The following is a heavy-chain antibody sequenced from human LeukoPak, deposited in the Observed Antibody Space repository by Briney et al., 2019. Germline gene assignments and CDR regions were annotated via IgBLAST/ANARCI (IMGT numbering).Heavy chain of an antibody. CDR3: ARDGEDSSGWYWFDP. Sequence: ASVKVSCKASGYTFTSYDINWVRQATGQGLEWMGWMNPNSGNTGYAQKFQGRVTITRNTSISTAYMELSSLRSEDTAVYYCARDGEDSSGWYWFDPWGQGTLVTVSS. CDR2: MNPNSGNT. CDR1: GYTFTSYD. V-gene: IGHV1-8*03. J-gene: IGHJ5*02. D-gene: IGHD6-19*01.